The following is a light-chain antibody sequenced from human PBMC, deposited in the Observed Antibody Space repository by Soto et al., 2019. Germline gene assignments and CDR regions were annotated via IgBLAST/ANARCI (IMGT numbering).Light chain of an antibody. CDR3: SSYTSSNTYV. V-gene: IGLV2-14*01. J-gene: IGLJ1*01. CDR2: EVS. CDR1: SSDVGGYNY. Sequence: SVLTQPASVSGSPGQSITISCAGTSSDVGGYNYVSWYQQHPGKAPKLIIFEVSNRPSGVSNRFSASKSVNTASLTTSGLQTEDEADYFCSSYTSSNTYVFGTGTKVTVL.